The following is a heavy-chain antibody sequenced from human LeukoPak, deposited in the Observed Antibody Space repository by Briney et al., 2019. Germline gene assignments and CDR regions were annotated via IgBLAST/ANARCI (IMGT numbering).Heavy chain of an antibody. V-gene: IGHV3-23*01. CDR3: AKAQEQWLVVD. D-gene: IGHD6-19*01. CDR1: GFTFSSYA. J-gene: IGHJ4*02. Sequence: GGSLRPSCAASGFTFSSYAMSWVRQAPGKGLEWVSAISGSGGSTYYADSVKGRFTISRDNSKNTLYLQMNSLRAEDTAVYYCAKAQEQWLVVDWGQGTLVTVSS. CDR2: ISGSGGST.